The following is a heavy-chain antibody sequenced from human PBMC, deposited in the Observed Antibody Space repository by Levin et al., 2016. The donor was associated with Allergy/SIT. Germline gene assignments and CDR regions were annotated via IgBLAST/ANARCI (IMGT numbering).Heavy chain of an antibody. CDR3: ASSPPRGRGWQYYFDY. CDR1: GFTFSSYS. CDR2: ISSSSSTI. Sequence: GESLKISCAASGFTFSSYSMNWVRQAPGKGLEWVSYISSSSSTIYYADSVKGRFTISRDNAKNSLYLQMNSLRAEDTAVYYCASSPPRGRGWQYYFDYWGQGTLVTVSS. D-gene: IGHD6-19*01. V-gene: IGHV3-48*01. J-gene: IGHJ4*02.